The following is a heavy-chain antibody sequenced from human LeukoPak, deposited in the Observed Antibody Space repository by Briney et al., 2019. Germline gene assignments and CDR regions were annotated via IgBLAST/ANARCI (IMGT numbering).Heavy chain of an antibody. J-gene: IGHJ3*02. CDR3: AGRGYRGYDAFDI. D-gene: IGHD5-12*01. V-gene: IGHV4-59*11. Sequence: SETLSLTCTVSGGSISSHYWSWIRQPPGKGLEWIGYIYYSGSTNYNPSLKSRVTISVDTPKNQFSLKLSSVTAADTAVYYCAGRGYRGYDAFDIWGQGTMVTVSS. CDR2: IYYSGST. CDR1: GGSISSHY.